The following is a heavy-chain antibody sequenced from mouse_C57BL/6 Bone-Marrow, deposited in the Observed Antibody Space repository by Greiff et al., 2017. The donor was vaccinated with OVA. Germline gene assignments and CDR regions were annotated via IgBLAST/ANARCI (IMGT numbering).Heavy chain of an antibody. CDR3: ARLRYYGRLPGGYFDV. D-gene: IGHD1-1*01. V-gene: IGHV3-8*01. J-gene: IGHJ1*03. CDR1: GYSITSDY. CDR2: ISYSGST. Sequence: VQLQQSGPGLAKPSQTLSLTCSVTGYSITSDYWNWIRKFPGNKLEYMGYISYSGSTYYNPSLKSRISITRDTSKNQYYLQLNSVTTEDTATYYCARLRYYGRLPGGYFDVWGTGTTVTVSS.